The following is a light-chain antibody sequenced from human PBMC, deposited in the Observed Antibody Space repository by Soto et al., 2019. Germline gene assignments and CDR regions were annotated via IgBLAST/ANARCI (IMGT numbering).Light chain of an antibody. CDR2: XVS. V-gene: IGLV2-14*01. Sequence: QSALTQPASVSGSPGQSITMSCTGTSSDVGGYNYVSWYQQHPGKAPKLMIXXVSNXXXXXXXXXXGSKSGNTASLTISGXXXXXXXXXXCSSYTSSSTYVFGTGTKVTVL. CDR3: SSYTSSSTYV. J-gene: IGLJ1*01. CDR1: SSDVGGYNY.